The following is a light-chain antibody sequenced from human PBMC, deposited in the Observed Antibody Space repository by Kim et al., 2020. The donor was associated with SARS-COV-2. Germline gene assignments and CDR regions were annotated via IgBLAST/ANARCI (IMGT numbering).Light chain of an antibody. Sequence: SSELTQDPAVSVALGQTVRITCQGDSLRSYYATWYQKKPGQAPKVVIYGKDNRPSGVPDRFSGSSSGNTAYLTITGTQAGDEADYYCNSRDSNDSVVFGG. CDR2: GKD. J-gene: IGLJ2*01. CDR1: SLRSYY. CDR3: NSRDSNDSVV. V-gene: IGLV3-19*01.